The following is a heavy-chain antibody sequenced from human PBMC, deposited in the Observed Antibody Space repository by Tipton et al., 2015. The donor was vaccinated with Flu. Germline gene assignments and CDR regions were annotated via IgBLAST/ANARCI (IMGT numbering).Heavy chain of an antibody. CDR3: AKDYQPESPYYFDY. Sequence: SLRLSCAASGFTPSSHVLNWVRQAPGKGLEWVSGISGGGDSTFYADSVKGRFTISRDNSKKTLYLQMDRLRAEDTAVYYCAKDYQPESPYYFDYWGQGTLVTVSS. V-gene: IGHV3-23*01. D-gene: IGHD1-14*01. J-gene: IGHJ4*02. CDR2: ISGGGDST. CDR1: GFTPSSHV.